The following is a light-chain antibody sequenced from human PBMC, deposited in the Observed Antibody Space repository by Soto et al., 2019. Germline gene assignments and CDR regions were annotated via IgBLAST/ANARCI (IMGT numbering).Light chain of an antibody. J-gene: IGLJ2*01. CDR3: VSFDSSISVV. CDR2: GNT. V-gene: IGLV1-40*01. Sequence: QSVLTQPPSVSGAPGQRVTISCTGSSSNIGAGYDVHWYQQLPGRAPKLLIYGNTNRPSGVPDRFSGSKSGTSASLASTGLQAEDAAYYYCVSFDSSISVVFGGGTKVTVL. CDR1: SSNIGAGYD.